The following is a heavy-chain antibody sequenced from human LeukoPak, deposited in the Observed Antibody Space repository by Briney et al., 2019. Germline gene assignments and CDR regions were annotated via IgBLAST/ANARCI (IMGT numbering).Heavy chain of an antibody. D-gene: IGHD4-17*01. CDR2: INPNTGGT. Sequence: SVKVSCMASGYTFTGYYMHGVRQAPGQGRDGVGWINPNTGGTNYPQNFQGRVTMTWDTSISTAYMELSRLKSDDTAVSYCARGPTVTTDYWGQGTLVTVSS. J-gene: IGHJ4*02. CDR1: GYTFTGYY. CDR3: ARGPTVTTDY. V-gene: IGHV1-2*02.